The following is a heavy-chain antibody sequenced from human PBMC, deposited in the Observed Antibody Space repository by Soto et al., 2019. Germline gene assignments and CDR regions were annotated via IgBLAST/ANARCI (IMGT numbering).Heavy chain of an antibody. D-gene: IGHD6-6*01. Sequence: GGSLRLSCAASGFTFSSYWMSWVRQAPGKGLEWVATIKQDGSETYYVDSVKGRFTISRDNTKNSLYLQMNSLRAEDTAEYYGARDRVAARSRGSGDAFDIWGQGTMVTVSS. J-gene: IGHJ3*02. V-gene: IGHV3-7*01. CDR3: ARDRVAARSRGSGDAFDI. CDR1: GFTFSSYW. CDR2: IKQDGSET.